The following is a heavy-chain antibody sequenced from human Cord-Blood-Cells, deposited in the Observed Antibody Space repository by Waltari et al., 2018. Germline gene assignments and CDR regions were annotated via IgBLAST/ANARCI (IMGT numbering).Heavy chain of an antibody. CDR1: GYTLTELS. Sequence: VQLVQSGAEVKKPGASVKVSCKVSGYTLTELSMHWVRQAPGKGLEWMGGVDPEDVEPIYAQKVQGGLHRTEKTATDTAYMELSILRSEDTAVYYCATDPRVAGSNLGLLFYWGQGTLVTVSS. J-gene: IGHJ4*02. D-gene: IGHD6-19*01. CDR2: VDPEDVEP. CDR3: ATDPRVAGSNLGLLFY. V-gene: IGHV1-24*01.